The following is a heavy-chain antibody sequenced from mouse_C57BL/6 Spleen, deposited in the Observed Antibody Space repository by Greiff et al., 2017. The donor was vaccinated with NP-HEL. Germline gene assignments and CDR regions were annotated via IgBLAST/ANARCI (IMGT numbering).Heavy chain of an antibody. CDR3: TRSYDYDDYYFDY. J-gene: IGHJ2*01. V-gene: IGHV1-15*01. Sequence: QVQLQQSGAELVRPGASVTLSCKASGYTFTDYEMHWVKQTPVHGLEWIGAIDPETGGTAYNQKFKGKAILTADKSSSTAYMELRSLTSEDSAVDYCTRSYDYDDYYFDYWGQGTTLTVSS. D-gene: IGHD2-4*01. CDR2: IDPETGGT. CDR1: GYTFTDYE.